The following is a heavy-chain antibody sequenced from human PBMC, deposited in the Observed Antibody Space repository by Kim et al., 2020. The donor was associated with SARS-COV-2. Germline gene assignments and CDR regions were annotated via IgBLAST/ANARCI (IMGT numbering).Heavy chain of an antibody. Sequence: GESLKISCKGSGYTFMSYWIGWVRQMPGKGLEWMGIIYPRDSDTRYSPYLQGQVTISADKSISTAYLQWTSLKASDTAIYYRARQDGSSWYYFDFWGQGTLVTVSS. V-gene: IGHV5-51*01. CDR3: ARQDGSSWYYFDF. CDR1: GYTFMSYW. D-gene: IGHD6-13*01. J-gene: IGHJ4*02. CDR2: IYPRDSDT.